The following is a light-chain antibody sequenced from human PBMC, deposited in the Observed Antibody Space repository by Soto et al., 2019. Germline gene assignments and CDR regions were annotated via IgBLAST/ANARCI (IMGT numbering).Light chain of an antibody. J-gene: IGKJ1*01. CDR2: GAS. CDR3: QQYNNWPPTWT. Sequence: EIVMTQSPAPPSVSPGERAPLSCRSSQSVSSNLAWYQQKPGQAPRLLIYGASTRATGIPARFSGSGSGTEFTLTISSLQSEDFAVYYCQQYNNWPPTWTFGQGTKVDIK. CDR1: QSVSSN. V-gene: IGKV3-15*01.